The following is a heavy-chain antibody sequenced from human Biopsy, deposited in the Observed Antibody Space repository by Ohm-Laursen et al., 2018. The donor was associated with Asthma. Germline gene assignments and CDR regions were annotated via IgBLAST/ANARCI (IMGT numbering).Heavy chain of an antibody. CDR1: GFTVSRDH. J-gene: IGHJ4*02. D-gene: IGHD6-19*01. CDR3: AGGDSSGWSHYYFDY. CDR2: IYNGGTS. Sequence: GSLRLSCSASGFTVSRDHMFWVRQAPGKGLEWVSVIYNGGTSHTADSVRGRFTISRDFSKNTLHLQMHSLRVEDTAVYYFAGGDSSGWSHYYFDYWGQGTLVTVSS. V-gene: IGHV3-53*01.